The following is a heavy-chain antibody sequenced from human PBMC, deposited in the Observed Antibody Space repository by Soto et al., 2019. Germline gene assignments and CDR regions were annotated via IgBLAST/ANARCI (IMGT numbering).Heavy chain of an antibody. CDR3: AEAVAGTHYYYMDV. D-gene: IGHD6-19*01. CDR1: GFTFDDYA. Sequence: EVQLVESGGGLVQPGRSLRLSCAASGFTFDDYAMHWVRQAPGKGLEWVSGISWNSGSIGYADYVKGRFTISRDNAKNSLYLQMNSLRAEDTALYYCAEAVAGTHYYYMDVWGKGTTVTVSS. V-gene: IGHV3-9*01. CDR2: ISWNSGSI. J-gene: IGHJ6*03.